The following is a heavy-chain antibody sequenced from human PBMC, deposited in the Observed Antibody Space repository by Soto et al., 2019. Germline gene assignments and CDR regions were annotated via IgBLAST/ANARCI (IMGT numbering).Heavy chain of an antibody. V-gene: IGHV3-53*05. Sequence: GGSLRLSCAVSGFTVSNNYMSWVRQAPGKGLEGVSVIYSGGYTAYRDSVKGRFTISRDNSKNTLYLQMSGLRAEDTAVYYCAKSPDFFCSSANCYRYYFDYWSQGTLVTVSS. CDR1: GFTVSNNY. CDR3: AKSPDFFCSSANCYRYYFDY. CDR2: IYSGGYT. J-gene: IGHJ4*02. D-gene: IGHD2-2*02.